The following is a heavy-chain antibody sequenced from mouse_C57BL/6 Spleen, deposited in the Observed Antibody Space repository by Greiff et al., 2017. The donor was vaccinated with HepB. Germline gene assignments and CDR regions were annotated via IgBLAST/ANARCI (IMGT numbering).Heavy chain of an antibody. CDR1: GFTFSDYG. D-gene: IGHD1-1*01. CDR2: ISSDSSTI. J-gene: IGHJ2*01. Sequence: DVHLVESGGGLVKPGGSLKLSCAASGFTFSDYGMHWVRQAPEKGLEWVAYISSDSSTIYYADTVKGRFTISRDNAKNPLFLQMTRLRSEDTAMYYCARTGRRWDFDYWGQGTTLTVSS. CDR3: ARTGRRWDFDY. V-gene: IGHV5-17*01.